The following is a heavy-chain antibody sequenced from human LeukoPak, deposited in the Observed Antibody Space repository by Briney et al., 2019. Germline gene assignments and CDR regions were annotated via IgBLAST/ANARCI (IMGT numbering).Heavy chain of an antibody. CDR2: INPSGGST. V-gene: IGHV1-46*01. CDR1: GYTFTSYY. D-gene: IGHD4-17*01. J-gene: IGHJ3*02. Sequence: ASVKVSCKASGYTFTSYYMHWVRQAPGQGLEWMGIINPSGGSTSYAQKIQGRVTMTRDTSTSTVYKELSSLRSEDTAVYYCAICDIYGDYVKAFDIWGQGTMVTVSS. CDR3: AICDIYGDYVKAFDI.